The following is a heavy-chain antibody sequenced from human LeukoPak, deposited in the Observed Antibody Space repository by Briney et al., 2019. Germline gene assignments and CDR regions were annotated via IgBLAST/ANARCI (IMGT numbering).Heavy chain of an antibody. CDR3: ARDRGGGCKGFDY. CDR1: GGSISSGDYY. Sequence: SETLSLTCTVSGGSISSGDYYWSWIRQPPGRGLEWVAYIYYSGSTYYNPSLKSRVAMSVDTSKNQFSLKLSSVTAADTAVYYCARDRGGGCKGFDYWGQGTLVPVSS. D-gene: IGHD2-21*01. J-gene: IGHJ4*02. CDR2: IYYSGST. V-gene: IGHV4-30-4*01.